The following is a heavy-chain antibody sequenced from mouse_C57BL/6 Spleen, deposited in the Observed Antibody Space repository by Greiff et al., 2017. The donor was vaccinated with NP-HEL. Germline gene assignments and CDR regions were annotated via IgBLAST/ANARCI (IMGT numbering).Heavy chain of an antibody. CDR2: IDPSDSYN. J-gene: IGHJ4*01. V-gene: IGHV1-50*01. CDR3: ARPYYGSSPYAMDY. D-gene: IGHD1-1*01. CDR1: GYTFTSYW. Sequence: QVQLQQPGAELVKPGASVKLSCKASGYTFTSYWMQWVKQRPGQGLEWIGEIDPSDSYNNYNQKFKGKATLTVDTSSSTAYMQLSSLTSEDSAVYYCARPYYGSSPYAMDYWGQGTSVTVSS.